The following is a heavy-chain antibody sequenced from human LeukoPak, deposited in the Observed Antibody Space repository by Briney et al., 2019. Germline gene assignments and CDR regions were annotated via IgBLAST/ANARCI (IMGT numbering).Heavy chain of an antibody. Sequence: PGGSLRLSCAASGFTFSSYWMHWVRQAPGKGLVWVSRTNSDGSSTSYADSVKGRFTISRDNAKNSLYLQMNSLRAEDTAVYYCAREYGGRGSNWFDPWGQGTLVTVSS. J-gene: IGHJ5*02. D-gene: IGHD4-23*01. V-gene: IGHV3-74*01. CDR3: AREYGGRGSNWFDP. CDR1: GFTFSSYW. CDR2: TNSDGSST.